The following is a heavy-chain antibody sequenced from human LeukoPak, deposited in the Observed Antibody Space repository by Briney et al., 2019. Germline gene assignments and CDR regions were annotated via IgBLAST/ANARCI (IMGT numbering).Heavy chain of an antibody. CDR1: GYTFTSYG. J-gene: IGHJ3*02. V-gene: IGHV1-18*01. D-gene: IGHD3-22*01. Sequence: GASVKVSCKASGYTFTSYGISWVRQAPGQGLEWMGWISAYNGNTNYAQKLQGRVTMTTDTSTSTAYMELRSLRSDDTAVYYCARDLAPPLSYDGSKDVFDIWAQGTMVTV. CDR3: ARDLAPPLSYDGSKDVFDI. CDR2: ISAYNGNT.